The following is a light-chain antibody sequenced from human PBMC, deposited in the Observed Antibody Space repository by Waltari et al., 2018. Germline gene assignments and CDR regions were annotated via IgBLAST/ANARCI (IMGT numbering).Light chain of an antibody. Sequence: IVLTQSPGTLSLSPGESATLSCRTSQSVTSALPWYQQKPGQAPRLLIYGASNRATGIPDRFSGSGSGTDFSLTISRLEPEDFAVYYCQHYLRVPVTFGQGTKVEVK. CDR2: GAS. V-gene: IGKV3-20*01. J-gene: IGKJ1*01. CDR3: QHYLRVPVT. CDR1: QSVTSA.